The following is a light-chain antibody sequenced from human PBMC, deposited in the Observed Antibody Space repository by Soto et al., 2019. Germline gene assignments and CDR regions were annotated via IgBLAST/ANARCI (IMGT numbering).Light chain of an antibody. Sequence: EIVFTQSPPTLSLSPFERSTLSCRSSQSVSRSLARYQQKPGQAPRLLIYDASNRATGIPARFSGSGSGTDFTLTISSLEPGDFPVYYCQQRSNWPPFSFGGGTKVDIK. V-gene: IGKV3-11*01. CDR1: QSVSRS. CDR2: DAS. CDR3: QQRSNWPPFS. J-gene: IGKJ4*01.